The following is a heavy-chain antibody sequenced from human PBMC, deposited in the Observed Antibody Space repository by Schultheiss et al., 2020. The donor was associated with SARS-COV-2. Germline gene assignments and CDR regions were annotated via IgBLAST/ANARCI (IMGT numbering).Heavy chain of an antibody. J-gene: IGHJ3*02. Sequence: SVKVSCKASGGTFSSYAISWVRQAPGQGLEWMGGIIPIFGTANYAQKFQGRVTITADESTSTAYMELSSLRSEDTAVYYCARWGKYNSGWYNAFDIWAQGTMVTVSS. CDR3: ARWGKYNSGWYNAFDI. CDR2: IIPIFGTA. CDR1: GGTFSSYA. V-gene: IGHV1-69*13. D-gene: IGHD6-19*01.